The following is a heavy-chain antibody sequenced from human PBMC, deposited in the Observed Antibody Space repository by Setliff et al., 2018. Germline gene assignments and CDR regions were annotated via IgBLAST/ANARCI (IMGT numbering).Heavy chain of an antibody. CDR3: RFWSGYYKNDY. J-gene: IGHJ4*02. CDR2: IYYTGST. CDR1: GGSISSSSHY. V-gene: IGHV4-39*01. Sequence: SETLSLTCTVSGGSISSSSHYWGWIRQPPGKGLEWIGSIYYTGSTYYNPSLKSRVTMSVDTSKRQFSLKLGSATAADTAVYYCRFWSGYYKNDYWGRGTLGTVSS. D-gene: IGHD3-3*01.